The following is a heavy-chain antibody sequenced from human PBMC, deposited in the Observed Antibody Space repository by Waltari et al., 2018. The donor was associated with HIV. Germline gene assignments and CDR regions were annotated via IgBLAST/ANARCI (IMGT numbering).Heavy chain of an antibody. D-gene: IGHD1-7*01. CDR1: GFTLSRYS. CDR3: ARDEDGNYVEGMGV. CDR2: ISDSDSSI. J-gene: IGHJ6*02. V-gene: IGHV3-48*04. Sequence: EVQLVESGGGLVQPGGSLRLSCAASGFTLSRYSVNWVRRAPGKGLEWVSYISDSDSSIYYADSVRGRFTISRDNAKNSLYLQMNSLRAEDTGVYYCARDEDGNYVEGMGVWGQGTTVTVSS.